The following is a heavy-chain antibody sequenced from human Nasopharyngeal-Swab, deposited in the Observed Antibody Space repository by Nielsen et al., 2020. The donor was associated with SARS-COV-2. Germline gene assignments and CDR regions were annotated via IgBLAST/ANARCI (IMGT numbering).Heavy chain of an antibody. CDR1: GYTFTSYY. Sequence: ASVKVSCKASGYTFTSYYMHWVRQAPGQGLEWMGIINPSGGSTSYAQKFQGRVTMTRDTSTSTVYMELSSLRSEDTAVYYCVRDDDFWSGYYYGMDVWGQGTTVTVSS. CDR3: VRDDDFWSGYYYGMDV. D-gene: IGHD3-3*01. J-gene: IGHJ6*02. V-gene: IGHV1-46*01. CDR2: INPSGGST.